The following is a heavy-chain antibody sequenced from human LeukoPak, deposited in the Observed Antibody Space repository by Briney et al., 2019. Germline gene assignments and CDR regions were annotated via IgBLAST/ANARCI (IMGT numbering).Heavy chain of an antibody. CDR3: ARAYYDFWSGTLNWFDP. J-gene: IGHJ5*02. Sequence: SETLSLTCTVSGGSISSHYWSWLRQPPGKGLEWIGYIYYSGSTNYNPSLKSRVTISVDTSKNQFSLKLSSVPAADTAVYYCARAYYDFWSGTLNWFDPWGQGTLVTVSS. D-gene: IGHD3-3*01. CDR2: IYYSGST. V-gene: IGHV4-59*11. CDR1: GGSISSHY.